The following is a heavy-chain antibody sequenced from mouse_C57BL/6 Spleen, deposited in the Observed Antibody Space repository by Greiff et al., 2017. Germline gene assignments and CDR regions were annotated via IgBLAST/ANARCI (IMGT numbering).Heavy chain of an antibody. V-gene: IGHV7-3*01. CDR2: IRNKANGYTT. CDR1: GFTFTDYY. Sequence: EVQRVESGGGLVQPGGSLSLSCAASGFTFTDYYMSWVRQPPGKALEWLGFIRNKANGYTTEYSASVKGRFTISRDNSQSILYLQMNALRAEDSATYYCARYNGNWYFDVWGTGTTVTVSS. CDR3: ARYNGNWYFDV. D-gene: IGHD2-1*01. J-gene: IGHJ1*03.